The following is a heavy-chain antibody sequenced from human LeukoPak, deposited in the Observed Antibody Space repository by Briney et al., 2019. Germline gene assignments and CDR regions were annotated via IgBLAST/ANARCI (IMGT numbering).Heavy chain of an antibody. D-gene: IGHD5-18*01. CDR2: IRYDGSNK. CDR1: GFTFSSYG. CDR3: AKDRTWIQLWPYHFDY. J-gene: IGHJ4*02. V-gene: IGHV3-30*02. Sequence: GGSLRLSCAASGFTFSSYGMHWVRQAPGKGLEWVAFIRYDGSNKYYADSVKGRFTISRDNSKNTLYLQMNSLRAEDTAVYYCAKDRTWIQLWPYHFDYWGQGTLVTVSP.